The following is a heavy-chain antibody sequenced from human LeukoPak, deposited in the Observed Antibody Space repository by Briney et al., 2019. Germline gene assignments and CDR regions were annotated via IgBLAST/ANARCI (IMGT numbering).Heavy chain of an antibody. J-gene: IGHJ3*02. Sequence: GGSLKISFKGSGSRFTSYWIGWVRPMPGKGLEWMGIIYPGDSDTRYSPSFQGQVTISADNSIRTAYLQWSSLKASDTAMYYCASTITIFGVVLKDAFDIWGQGTMVTVSS. D-gene: IGHD3-3*01. CDR1: GSRFTSYW. V-gene: IGHV5-51*01. CDR2: IYPGDSDT. CDR3: ASTITIFGVVLKDAFDI.